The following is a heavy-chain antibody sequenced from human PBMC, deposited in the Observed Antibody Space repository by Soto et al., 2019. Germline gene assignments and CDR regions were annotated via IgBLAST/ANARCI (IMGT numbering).Heavy chain of an antibody. CDR1: GGSIRSTPYS. J-gene: IGHJ4*02. CDR3: SRHGYDPYPYFYD. D-gene: IGHD5-18*01. Sequence: QLHLQESGPGLVKPSETLSLTCTVSGGSIRSTPYSWGWIRQSPGKGLEWIGTIYYSGSTYYNPSLKNRVTIAVDTSKNQFSLKVNSVTAADTARYDCSRHGYDPYPYFYDWGQGTLVTVSS. V-gene: IGHV4-39*01. CDR2: IYYSGST.